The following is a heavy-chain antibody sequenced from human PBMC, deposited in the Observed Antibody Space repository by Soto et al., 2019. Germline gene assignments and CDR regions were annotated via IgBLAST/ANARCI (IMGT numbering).Heavy chain of an antibody. V-gene: IGHV3-21*01. J-gene: IGHJ5*02. CDR3: ARVGKVVVPAAIVGWFDP. CDR1: GFTFSSYS. CDR2: ISSSSSYI. D-gene: IGHD2-2*01. Sequence: EVQLVESGGGLVKPGGSLRLSCAASGFTFSSYSMNWVRQAPGKGLEWVSSISSSSSYIYYADSVKGRFTISRDNAKNSLYLQMNSLRAEDTAVYYCARVGKVVVPAAIVGWFDPWGQGTLVTVSS.